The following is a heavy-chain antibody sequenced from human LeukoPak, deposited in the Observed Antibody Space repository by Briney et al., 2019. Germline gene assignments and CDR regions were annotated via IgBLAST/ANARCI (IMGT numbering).Heavy chain of an antibody. CDR3: VTPWSY. CDR2: ISPDGTIT. V-gene: IGHV3-74*03. D-gene: IGHD3-3*01. Sequence: GGSLRLSCAASGFTLSTYWMPWVRHGPGKGLVWVSYISPDGTITKYADSVKGRFTISRDNAKNTLYLQMNSLRAEDTAVYYCVTPWSYWGQGTLVTVSS. CDR1: GFTLSTYW. J-gene: IGHJ4*02.